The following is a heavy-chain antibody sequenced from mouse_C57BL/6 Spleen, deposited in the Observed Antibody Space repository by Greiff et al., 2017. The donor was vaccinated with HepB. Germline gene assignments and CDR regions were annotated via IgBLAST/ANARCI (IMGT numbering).Heavy chain of an antibody. CDR2: IDPSDSYT. CDR3: ARWNTTAGFAY. Sequence: VQLQQPGAELVMPGASVKLSCKASGYTFTSYWMHWVKQRPGQGLEWIGEIDPSDSYTNYNQKFKGKSTLTVDKSSSTAYMQLSSLTSEDSAVYYCARWNTTAGFAYWGQGTLVTVSA. D-gene: IGHD1-2*01. CDR1: GYTFTSYW. J-gene: IGHJ3*01. V-gene: IGHV1-69*01.